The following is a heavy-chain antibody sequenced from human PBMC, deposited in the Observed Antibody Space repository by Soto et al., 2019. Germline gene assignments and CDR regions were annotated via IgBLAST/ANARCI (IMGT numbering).Heavy chain of an antibody. Sequence: PGESLKISCKGSGYSFTSDWIGWVRQMPGKGLEWMGIIYPGDSDTRYSPSFQGQVTISADKSISTAYLQWSSLKASDTAMYYCARRGWFGELLGHDAFDIWGQGTMVTVSS. V-gene: IGHV5-51*01. J-gene: IGHJ3*02. CDR3: ARRGWFGELLGHDAFDI. D-gene: IGHD3-10*01. CDR1: GYSFTSDW. CDR2: IYPGDSDT.